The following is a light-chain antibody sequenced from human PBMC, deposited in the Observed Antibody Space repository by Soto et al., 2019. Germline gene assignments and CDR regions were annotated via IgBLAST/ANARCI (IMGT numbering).Light chain of an antibody. CDR1: QSISSW. CDR2: DAS. J-gene: IGKJ1*01. CDR3: QQYNSYL. V-gene: IGKV1-5*01. Sequence: DIQMTQSPSTLSASVGDRVTITCRASQSISSWLAWYQQKPGKAPKLLIYDASSLESGVPSRFSGSGSGTEFTLNISSLQPDDFATYYCQQYNSYLFGQGTKVDIK.